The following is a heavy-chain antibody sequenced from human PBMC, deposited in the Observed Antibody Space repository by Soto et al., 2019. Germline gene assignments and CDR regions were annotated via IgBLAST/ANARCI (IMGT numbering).Heavy chain of an antibody. CDR1: GFTFTSSA. V-gene: IGHV1-58*01. CDR3: AALASGYYYAFLFDY. Sequence: GASVKVSCKASGFTFTSSAVQWVRQARGQRLEWIGWIVVGSGNTNYAQKFQGRVTITRDMSTSTAYMELSSLRSEDTAVYYCAALASGYYYAFLFDYWGQGTLVTVSS. D-gene: IGHD3-22*01. J-gene: IGHJ4*02. CDR2: IVVGSGNT.